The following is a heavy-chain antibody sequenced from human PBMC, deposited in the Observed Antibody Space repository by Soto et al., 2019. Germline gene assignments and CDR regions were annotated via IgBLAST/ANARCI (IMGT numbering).Heavy chain of an antibody. CDR3: ARGGVLLWFGELSPPDY. Sequence: ASVKVSCKASGYTFTSYDINWVRQATGQGLEWMGWMNPNSGNTGYAQKFQGRVTMTRNTSISTAYMELSSLRSEDTAVYYCARGGVLLWFGELSPPDYWGQGTLVTVSS. CDR1: GYTFTSYD. V-gene: IGHV1-8*01. J-gene: IGHJ4*02. CDR2: MNPNSGNT. D-gene: IGHD3-10*01.